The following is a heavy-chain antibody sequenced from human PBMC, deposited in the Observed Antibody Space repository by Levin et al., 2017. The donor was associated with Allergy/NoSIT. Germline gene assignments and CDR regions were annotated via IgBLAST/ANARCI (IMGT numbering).Heavy chain of an antibody. Sequence: ASVKVSCKASGGTFSSYTISWVRQAPGQGLEWMGRIIPILGIANYAQKFQGRVTITADKSTSTAYMELSSLRSEDTAVYYCARRGEYSSSSWFDPWGQGTLVTVSS. CDR3: ARRGEYSSSSWFDP. CDR2: IIPILGIA. D-gene: IGHD6-6*01. J-gene: IGHJ5*02. CDR1: GGTFSSYT. V-gene: IGHV1-69*02.